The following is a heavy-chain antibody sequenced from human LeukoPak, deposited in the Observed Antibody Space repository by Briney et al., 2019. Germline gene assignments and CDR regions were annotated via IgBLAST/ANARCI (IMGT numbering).Heavy chain of an antibody. V-gene: IGHV4-39*01. CDR2: IYYSGST. CDR1: GGSISSSSYY. J-gene: IGHJ5*02. Sequence: SETLSLTCTVSGGSISSSSYYWGWIPQPPGKGLEWIGSIYYSGSTYYNPSLKSRVTISVDTSKNQFSLKLSSVTVADTAVYYCASGSSSWYAGWFDPWGQGTLVTVSS. CDR3: ASGSSSWYAGWFDP. D-gene: IGHD6-13*01.